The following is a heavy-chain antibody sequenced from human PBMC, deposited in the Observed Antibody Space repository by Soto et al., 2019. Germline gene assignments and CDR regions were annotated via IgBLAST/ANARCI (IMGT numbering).Heavy chain of an antibody. V-gene: IGHV3-33*01. CDR3: ARGSGWSLIDY. J-gene: IGHJ4*02. D-gene: IGHD6-19*01. CDR2: IWYDGSNK. Sequence: GGSLRLSCAASGFTFSSYGMHWVRQAPGKGLEWVAVIWYDGSNKYYADSVKGRFTISRDNSKNTLYLQMNSLRAEDTAVYYCARGSGWSLIDYWGQGTLVTVSS. CDR1: GFTFSSYG.